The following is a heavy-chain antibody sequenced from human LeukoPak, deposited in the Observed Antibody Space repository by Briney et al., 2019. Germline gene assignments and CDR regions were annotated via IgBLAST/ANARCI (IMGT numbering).Heavy chain of an antibody. CDR2: IWYDGSNK. J-gene: IGHJ4*02. CDR3: ARVNSGSYLYYFDY. CDR1: GFTFSSYG. V-gene: IGHV3-33*01. Sequence: PGGSLRLSCAASGFTFSSYGMPWVRQAPGKGLEWVAVIWYDGSNKYYADSVKGRFTISRDNSKNTLYLQMNSLRAEDTAVYYCARVNSGSYLYYFDYWGQGTLVTVSS. D-gene: IGHD1-26*01.